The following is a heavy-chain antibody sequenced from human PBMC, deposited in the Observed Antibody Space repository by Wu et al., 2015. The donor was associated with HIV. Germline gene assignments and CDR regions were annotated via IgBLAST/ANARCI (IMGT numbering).Heavy chain of an antibody. CDR1: GGTFSSYA. V-gene: IGHV1-69*05. Sequence: QVQLVQSGAEVKKPGSSVKVSCKASGGTFSSYAISWVRQAPGQGLEWMGGIIPIFGTANYAQKFQGRVTITTDESTSTAYMELSSLRSEDTAVYYCARATLRGYSGYDSYYYYYGMDVWGQGTTVTVSS. CDR3: ARATLRGYSGYDSYYYYYGMDV. D-gene: IGHD5-12*01. CDR2: IIPIFGTA. J-gene: IGHJ6*02.